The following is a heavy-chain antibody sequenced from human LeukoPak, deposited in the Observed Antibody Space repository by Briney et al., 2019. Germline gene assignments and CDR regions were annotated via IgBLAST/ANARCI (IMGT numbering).Heavy chain of an antibody. D-gene: IGHD6-13*01. J-gene: IGHJ4*02. V-gene: IGHV4-39*02. CDR3: ASEYSSSWYGDFDY. CDR2: IDYTGST. Sequence: PSETLSLTCSVSGDSISSSSYSWGWIRQPPGKGLEWIGSIDYTGSTYYNPSLKTRVTITVDTSKNHFSLKLTSVTAADTAEYYCASEYSSSWYGDFDYWGQGALVTVSS. CDR1: GDSISSSSYS.